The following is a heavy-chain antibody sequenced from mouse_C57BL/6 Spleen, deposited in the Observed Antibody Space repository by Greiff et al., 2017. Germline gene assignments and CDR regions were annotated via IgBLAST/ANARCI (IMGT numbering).Heavy chain of an antibody. V-gene: IGHV1-74*01. CDR2: IHPSDSDT. J-gene: IGHJ3*01. D-gene: IGHD1-1*01. CDR1: GYTFTSYW. CDR3: AIGDYCGPAVAY. Sequence: QVQLQQPGAELVKPGASVKLSCKASGYTFTSYWMHWVKQRPGQGLEWIGMIHPSDSDTNYNQKFKGKATLTVDKSSSTAYMQLSSLTSEDSAVYYCAIGDYCGPAVAYWGQGTLVTVSA.